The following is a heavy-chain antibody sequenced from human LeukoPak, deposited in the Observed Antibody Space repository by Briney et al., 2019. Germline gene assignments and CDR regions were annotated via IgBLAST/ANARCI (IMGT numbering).Heavy chain of an antibody. CDR1: GFTFSTYS. Sequence: GGSLRLSCAASGFTFSTYSMNWVRQAPGKGLEWVSSISTSSSDIYYADSVKGRFTISRDNAKNSLYLQMSSLRAEDTAVYYCARDLRITFGGVIVPNDAFDIWGQGTMVTVSS. CDR2: ISTSSSDI. V-gene: IGHV3-21*01. J-gene: IGHJ3*02. D-gene: IGHD3-16*02. CDR3: ARDLRITFGGVIVPNDAFDI.